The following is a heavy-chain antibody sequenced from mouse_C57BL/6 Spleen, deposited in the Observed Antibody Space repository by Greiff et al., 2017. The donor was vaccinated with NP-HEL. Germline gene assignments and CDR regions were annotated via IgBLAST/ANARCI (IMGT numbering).Heavy chain of an antibody. CDR3: ARYYYGSSSYYAMDY. Sequence: DVMLVASGGGLVKPGGSLKLSCAASGFTFSDYGMHWVRQAPEKGLEWVAYISSGSSTIYYADTVKGRFTISRDNAKNTLFLQMTSLRSEDTAMYYCARYYYGSSSYYAMDYWGQGTSVTVSS. CDR2: ISSGSSTI. V-gene: IGHV5-17*01. D-gene: IGHD1-1*01. J-gene: IGHJ4*01. CDR1: GFTFSDYG.